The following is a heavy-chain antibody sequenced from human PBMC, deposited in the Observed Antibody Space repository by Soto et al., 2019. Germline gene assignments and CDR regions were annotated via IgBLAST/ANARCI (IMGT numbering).Heavy chain of an antibody. V-gene: IGHV3-21*01. Sequence: EVQLVESGGGLVKPGGSLRLSCAASGFTFSSNSMNWVRQTPGEGLEWVSSISSRSSYIYYADSVKGRFTISRDNAKNSLYLQMNSLRAEDTAVYFCAREEYFCSSTSCYRSPFDSWGQGTLVTVSS. D-gene: IGHD2-2*02. CDR2: ISSRSSYI. CDR1: GFTFSSNS. CDR3: AREEYFCSSTSCYRSPFDS. J-gene: IGHJ4*02.